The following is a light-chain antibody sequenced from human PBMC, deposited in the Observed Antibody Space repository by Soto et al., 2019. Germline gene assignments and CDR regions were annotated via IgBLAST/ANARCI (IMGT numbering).Light chain of an antibody. V-gene: IGLV3-21*02. CDR2: DDG. CDR1: NIGSKH. CDR3: QVWDGTSDQWV. J-gene: IGLJ3*02. Sequence: SYELTQPPSVSVAPGQTAGIICGGHNIGSKHVHWYQQRPGQAPVMVIYDDGDRPSGIPERFSGSNSGDTATLTISGVEAGDEADYYCQVWDGTSDQWVFGGGTKVTVL.